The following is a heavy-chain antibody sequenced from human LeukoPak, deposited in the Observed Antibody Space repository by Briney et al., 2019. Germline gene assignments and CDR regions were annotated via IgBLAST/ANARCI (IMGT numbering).Heavy chain of an antibody. J-gene: IGHJ4*02. CDR3: ARGPSIFGVVNYFEY. D-gene: IGHD3-3*01. CDR1: GGSISSSSYY. Sequence: PSETLSLTCTVSGGSISSSSYYWGWIRQPPGKGLEWIGSIYYSGSTYYNPSLKSRVTISVDTSKNQFSLKLSSVTAADTAVYYCARGPSIFGVVNYFEYWGQGTLVTVSS. V-gene: IGHV4-39*07. CDR2: IYYSGST.